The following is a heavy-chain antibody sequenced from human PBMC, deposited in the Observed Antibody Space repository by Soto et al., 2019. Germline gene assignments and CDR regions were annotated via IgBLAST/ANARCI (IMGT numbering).Heavy chain of an antibody. V-gene: IGHV1-69*06. CDR3: ARGDANGKRPMVYAYYYYGMDV. J-gene: IGHJ6*02. Sequence: QVQLVQSGAEVKKPGSSVKVSCKASGGTFSSYAISWVRQAPGQGLEWMGGIITIFGTANYEQKFQGRVTITADKSTSTAYMELSSLRSEDTAVYYCARGDANGKRPMVYAYYYYGMDVWGQGTTVTVSS. CDR1: GGTFSSYA. CDR2: IITIFGTA. D-gene: IGHD2-8*01.